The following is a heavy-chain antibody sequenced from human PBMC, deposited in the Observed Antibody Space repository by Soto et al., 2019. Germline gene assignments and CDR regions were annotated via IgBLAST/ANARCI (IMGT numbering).Heavy chain of an antibody. V-gene: IGHV4-59*01. J-gene: IGHJ4*02. CDR1: GGSIRDYF. CDR2: IYYSGST. Sequence: SEPLSLTCTVSGGSIRDYFWTLIQQPPGEGLGWIGYIYYSGSTNYNPSLKSRVSISVDTSKNHFSLQLRSVTAADSAVYYRSTVGGDDFGDSGGFDYWGQGTLVTVS. CDR3: STVGGDDFGDSGGFDY. D-gene: IGHD4-17*01.